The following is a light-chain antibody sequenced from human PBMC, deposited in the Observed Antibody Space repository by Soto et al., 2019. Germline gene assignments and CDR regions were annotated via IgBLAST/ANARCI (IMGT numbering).Light chain of an antibody. V-gene: IGKV1-12*02. CDR1: QVISNS. Sequence: DVQMTQSPSSVSASVGDRVTLTCRASQVISNSLAWYQQKPGKAPRLLIYAAFNLQGGVPSRFSGSGSGTDFILTISSLQPEDFATYYCQQAYIFPFSFGGGTKVDIK. CDR2: AAF. CDR3: QQAYIFPFS. J-gene: IGKJ4*01.